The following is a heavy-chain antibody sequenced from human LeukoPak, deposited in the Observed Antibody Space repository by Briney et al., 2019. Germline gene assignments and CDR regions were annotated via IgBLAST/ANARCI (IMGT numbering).Heavy chain of an antibody. CDR1: GLTFSSHW. J-gene: IGHJ3*02. D-gene: IGHD3-3*01. CDR3: ATETSAWSTFDI. V-gene: IGHV3-74*01. Sequence: GGSLRLSCAASGLTFSSHWMFWVRQGPGKGLVWVAQIDRDGKPAGYADSVKGRFNISRDNAKNTLYLQMNSLRAEDTAVYYCATETSAWSTFDIWGQGTMVTVSA. CDR2: IDRDGKPA.